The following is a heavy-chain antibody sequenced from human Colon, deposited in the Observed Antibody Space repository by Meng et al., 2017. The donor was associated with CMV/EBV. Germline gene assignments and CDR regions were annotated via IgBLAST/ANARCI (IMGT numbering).Heavy chain of an antibody. CDR1: GFTFSNAW. CDR3: TTVQRKYCSSTSCYGGDY. D-gene: IGHD2-2*01. V-gene: IGHV3-15*01. Sequence: GGSLRLSCAASGFTFSNAWMSWVRQAPGKGLEWVGRIKSKTDGGTTDYAAPVKGRFTISRGDPKNTLYLQMNSLKTEDTAVYYCTTVQRKYCSSTSCYGGDYWGQGTLVTVSS. J-gene: IGHJ4*02. CDR2: IKSKTDGGTT.